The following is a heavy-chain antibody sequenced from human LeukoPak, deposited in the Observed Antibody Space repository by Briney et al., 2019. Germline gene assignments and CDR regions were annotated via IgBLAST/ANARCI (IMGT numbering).Heavy chain of an antibody. J-gene: IGHJ6*03. V-gene: IGHV3-21*01. CDR1: GFTFSSYS. D-gene: IGHD3-22*01. CDR2: IISSSSYI. Sequence: GGSLRLSCAASGFTFSSYSMNWVRQAPGKGLEWVSSIISSSSYIYYADSVKGRFTISRDNAKNSLYLQMNSLRAEDTAVYYCARESSNTMIVVVTYYYYYMDVWGKGTTVTVSS. CDR3: ARESSNTMIVVVTYYYYYMDV.